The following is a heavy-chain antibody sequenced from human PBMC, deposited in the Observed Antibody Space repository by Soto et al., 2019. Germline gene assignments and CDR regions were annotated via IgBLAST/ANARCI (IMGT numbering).Heavy chain of an antibody. CDR3: AKDQVAIFGVVIGMVDY. V-gene: IGHV3-23*01. D-gene: IGHD3-3*01. CDR2: ISGSGGST. CDR1: GFTFSSYA. Sequence: GSLRLSCAASGFTFSSYAMSWVRQAPGKGLEWVSAISGSGGSTYYADSVKGRFTISRDNSKNTLYLQMNSLRAEDTAVYYCAKDQVAIFGVVIGMVDYWGQGTLVTVSS. J-gene: IGHJ4*02.